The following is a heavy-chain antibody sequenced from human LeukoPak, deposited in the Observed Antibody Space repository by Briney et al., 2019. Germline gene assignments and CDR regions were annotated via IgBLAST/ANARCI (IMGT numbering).Heavy chain of an antibody. CDR1: GITFNSYS. J-gene: IGHJ3*02. CDR3: AKDGYSYSNAFDI. CDR2: ISSSSNTI. D-gene: IGHD5-18*01. Sequence: GGSLRLSCAASGITFNSYSMNWVRQAPGKGLEWVSYISSSSNTIYYADSVKGRFTISRDNSKNTLYLQMNSLRAEDTAVYYCAKDGYSYSNAFDIWGQGTMVTVSS. V-gene: IGHV3-48*01.